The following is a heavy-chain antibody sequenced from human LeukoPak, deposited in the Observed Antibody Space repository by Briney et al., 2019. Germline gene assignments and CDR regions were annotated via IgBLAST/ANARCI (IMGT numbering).Heavy chain of an antibody. CDR1: RFTFSNYG. CDR3: GRVGVGATTRVTDY. CDR2: IRYEGSNK. J-gene: IGHJ4*02. Sequence: GGSLRLSCAASRFTFSNYGMHWVRQAPGKGLEWVSFIRYEGSNKYYADSVKGRFTISRDNSKNTLYLQMNNLRAEDTAVYYCGRVGVGATTRVTDYWGQGTLVTVSS. D-gene: IGHD1-26*01. V-gene: IGHV3-30*02.